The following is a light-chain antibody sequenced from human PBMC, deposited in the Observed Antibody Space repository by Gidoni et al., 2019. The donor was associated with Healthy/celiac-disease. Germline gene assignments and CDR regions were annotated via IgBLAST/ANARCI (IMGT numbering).Light chain of an antibody. J-gene: IGKJ4*01. CDR2: AAS. Sequence: DIQMTPSPSSLSASVGDRVTITCRASQGISNYVAWYQQKPGKVPKLLIYAASHLQSGVPSRFSGSGSGTDFTLTISSLQPEDVATYYCQKYNSALTFGGGTKVEIK. V-gene: IGKV1-27*01. CDR3: QKYNSALT. CDR1: QGISNY.